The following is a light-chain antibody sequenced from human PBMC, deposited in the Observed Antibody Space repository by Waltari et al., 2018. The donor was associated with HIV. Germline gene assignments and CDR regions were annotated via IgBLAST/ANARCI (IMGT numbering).Light chain of an antibody. CDR1: QSISSY. CDR3: QQSYSTPGT. V-gene: IGKV1-39*01. J-gene: IGKJ1*01. Sequence: DIQMTHSPSSLSASVGHRVTITCRASQSISSYLSWYQQKPGKAPNLLIYAASNLQSGVPSRFSGSGSGTDFTLTISSLQPEDFATYYCQQSYSTPGTFGQGTKVEIK. CDR2: AAS.